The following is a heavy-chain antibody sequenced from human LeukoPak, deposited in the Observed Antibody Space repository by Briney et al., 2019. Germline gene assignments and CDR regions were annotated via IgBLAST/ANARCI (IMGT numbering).Heavy chain of an antibody. CDR2: ISSSSSYI. CDR1: GFTFSSYS. D-gene: IGHD2/OR15-2a*01. Sequence: GGSLRLSCAASGFTFSSYSMNWVRQAPGKGLEWVSSISSSSSYIYYADSVKGRFTISRDNAKNSLYLQMNGLRAEDTAVYYCARDTLGSLDYWGQGTLVTVSS. V-gene: IGHV3-21*01. J-gene: IGHJ4*02. CDR3: ARDTLGSLDY.